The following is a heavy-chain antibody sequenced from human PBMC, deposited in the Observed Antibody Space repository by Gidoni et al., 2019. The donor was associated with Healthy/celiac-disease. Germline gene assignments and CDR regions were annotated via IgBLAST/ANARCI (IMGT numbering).Heavy chain of an antibody. V-gene: IGHV1-18*01. CDR3: ARDRGGGYDYGDYNYYYYGMDV. Sequence: QVHLVQSGAEVKKPGASVNVSCKASGYTFTSYGISWLRQDPGQGLEWMGWISAYNGNKNYAQKLKGRVTMTTDTSTSTAYMELRSLRSDDTAVYYCARDRGGGYDYGDYNYYYYGMDVWGQGTTVTVSS. CDR1: GYTFTSYG. CDR2: ISAYNGNK. D-gene: IGHD4-17*01. J-gene: IGHJ6*02.